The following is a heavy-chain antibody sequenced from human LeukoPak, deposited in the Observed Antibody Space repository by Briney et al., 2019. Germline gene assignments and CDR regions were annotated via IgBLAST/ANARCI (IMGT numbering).Heavy chain of an antibody. CDR1: GFTFSSYA. CDR3: AKDYRGSGTYREAFNI. Sequence: PGGSLRLSCAASGFTFSSYAMTWVRQAPGKGLQWVSGISASGGSTYYADSVKGRFTISRDNSKDTLYLQMNSLRAEDTAVYYCAKDYRGSGTYREAFNIWGQGTVVTVSS. CDR2: ISASGGST. D-gene: IGHD1-26*01. V-gene: IGHV3-23*01. J-gene: IGHJ3*02.